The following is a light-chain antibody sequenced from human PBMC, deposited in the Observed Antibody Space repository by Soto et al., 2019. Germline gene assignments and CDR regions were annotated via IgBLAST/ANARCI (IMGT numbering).Light chain of an antibody. CDR2: KAS. Sequence: DIQMTQSPSTRSASVGDRVTITCRARQRISTWLAWYQQKPGKAPKLLIYKASSLESGVSSRFSGSGSGTEFTLTISSLQPDDFATYYCQQYNTYPLTFGGGTTVEIK. CDR1: QRISTW. V-gene: IGKV1-5*03. J-gene: IGKJ4*01. CDR3: QQYNTYPLT.